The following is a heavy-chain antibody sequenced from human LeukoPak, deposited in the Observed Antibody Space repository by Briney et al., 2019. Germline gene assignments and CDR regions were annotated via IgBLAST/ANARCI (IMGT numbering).Heavy chain of an antibody. CDR2: VYYSGTT. CDR3: ARGERRDGYTFAY. D-gene: IGHD5-24*01. Sequence: SETLSLTCTVSGGSISTYYWSWIRQPPGKGLEWIEYVYYSGTTNYNPSLKSRVTISLDTSKNQFSLMLSSVTAADTAVYFCARGERRDGYTFAYWGQGTLVTVSS. J-gene: IGHJ4*02. V-gene: IGHV4-59*01. CDR1: GGSISTYY.